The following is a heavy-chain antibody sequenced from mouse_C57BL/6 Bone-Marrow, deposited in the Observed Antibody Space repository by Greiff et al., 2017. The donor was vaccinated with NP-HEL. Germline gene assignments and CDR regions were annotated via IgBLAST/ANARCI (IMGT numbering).Heavy chain of an antibody. CDR2: IHPNSGST. Sequence: QVQLQQPGAKLVKPGASVKLSCKASGYTFTSYWMHWVKQRPGQGLEWIGMIHPNSGSTNYNEKFKSKATLTVDKSSSTADMQLSSLTSEDSAVYYCARWGLDSSGPAWFAYWGQGTLVTVSA. CDR1: GYTFTSYW. D-gene: IGHD3-2*02. CDR3: ARWGLDSSGPAWFAY. J-gene: IGHJ3*01. V-gene: IGHV1-64*01.